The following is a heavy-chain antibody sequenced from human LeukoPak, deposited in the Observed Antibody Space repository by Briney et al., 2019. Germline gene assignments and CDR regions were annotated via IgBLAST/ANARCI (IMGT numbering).Heavy chain of an antibody. J-gene: IGHJ4*02. Sequence: TLSLTCTVSGGSISSSNYYWGWIRQPPGKGLEWIGYIYYSGSTYYNPSLKSRVTISVDTSKNQFSLKLSSVTAADTAVYYCARIYYDSSGYYGALFDYWGQGTLVTVSS. D-gene: IGHD3-22*01. CDR3: ARIYYDSSGYYGALFDY. V-gene: IGHV4-31*03. CDR1: GGSISSSNYY. CDR2: IYYSGST.